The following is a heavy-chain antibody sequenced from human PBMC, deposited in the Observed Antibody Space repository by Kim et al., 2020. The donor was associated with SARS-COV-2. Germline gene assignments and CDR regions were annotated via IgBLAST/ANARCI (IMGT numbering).Heavy chain of an antibody. V-gene: IGHV7-4-1*02. Sequence: QGFTGRFVFSLDTSVSTAYLQISSLKAEDTAVYYCARADSSGWYEYYFDYWGQGTLVTVSS. D-gene: IGHD6-19*01. J-gene: IGHJ4*02. CDR3: ARADSSGWYEYYFDY.